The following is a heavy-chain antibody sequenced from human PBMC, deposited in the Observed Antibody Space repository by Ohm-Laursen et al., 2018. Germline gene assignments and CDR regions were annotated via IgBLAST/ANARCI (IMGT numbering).Heavy chain of an antibody. D-gene: IGHD6-6*01. CDR3: AKDASGAARLRYFDY. CDR2: VSWNSGSI. Sequence: SLSLSCAASGFTFADYAMHWVWQPPGTGQEWVSGVSWNSGSIGYADSVKGRFTISRDNAKNSLYLQMNSLRAEDTALYYCAKDASGAARLRYFDYWGQGTLVTVSS. CDR1: GFTFADYA. V-gene: IGHV3-9*01. J-gene: IGHJ4*02.